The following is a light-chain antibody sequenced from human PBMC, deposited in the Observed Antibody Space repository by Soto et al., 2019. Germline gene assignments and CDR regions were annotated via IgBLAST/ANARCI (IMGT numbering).Light chain of an antibody. CDR1: SSNIGAGSD. CDR3: QSYDSSLRGV. J-gene: IGLJ2*01. V-gene: IGLV1-40*01. CDR2: GNS. Sequence: QSVLTQPPSVSGAPGQRVTISCTGSSSNIGAGSDVHLYQQLPGTAPKLLIYGNSNRPSGVPDRFSGSKSGTSASLAITGLQAEDEADYYCQSYDSSLRGVFGGGTKLTVL.